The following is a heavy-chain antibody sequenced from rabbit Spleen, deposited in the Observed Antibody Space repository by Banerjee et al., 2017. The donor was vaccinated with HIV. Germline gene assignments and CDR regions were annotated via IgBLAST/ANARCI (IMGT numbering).Heavy chain of an antibody. Sequence: QLEESGGGLVQPGGSLKLSCKASGFTLSSYYMNWVRQAPGKGLEWIGYIDPVFGITYYASWVNGRFSISRENAQNTVFLQMTSLTAADTATYFCARDGAGGSYFALWGQGTLVTVS. CDR3: ARDGAGGSYFAL. CDR1: GFTLSSYY. CDR2: IDPVFGIT. D-gene: IGHD8-1*01. V-gene: IGHV1S7*01. J-gene: IGHJ3*01.